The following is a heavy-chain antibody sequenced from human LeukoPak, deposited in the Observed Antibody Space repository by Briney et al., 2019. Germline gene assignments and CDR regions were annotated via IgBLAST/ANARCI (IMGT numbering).Heavy chain of an antibody. CDR2: IYYSGST. CDR3: ARDQQLVRGFDP. D-gene: IGHD6-6*01. J-gene: IGHJ5*02. CDR1: GGSISSYY. V-gene: IGHV4-59*01. Sequence: SETLSLTCTVSGGSISSYYWSWIRQPPGKGLEWIGYIYYSGSTNYNPSFKSRVTISVDTSKNQFSLKLSSVTAADTAVYYCARDQQLVRGFDPWGQGTLVTVSS.